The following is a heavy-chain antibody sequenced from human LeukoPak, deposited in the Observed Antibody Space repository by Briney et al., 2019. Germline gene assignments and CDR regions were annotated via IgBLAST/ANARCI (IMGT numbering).Heavy chain of an antibody. Sequence: ASVKVSCKASGYTFTSYGISWVRQAPGQGLEWMGWISAYNGNTNYAQKFQGRVTMTTDTSTSTAYMELRSLRSDDTAVYYCARIPNPREMVTSGYWGQGTLVTVSS. CDR2: ISAYNGNT. CDR1: GYTFTSYG. V-gene: IGHV1-18*01. J-gene: IGHJ4*02. CDR3: ARIPNPREMVTSGY. D-gene: IGHD3-16*01.